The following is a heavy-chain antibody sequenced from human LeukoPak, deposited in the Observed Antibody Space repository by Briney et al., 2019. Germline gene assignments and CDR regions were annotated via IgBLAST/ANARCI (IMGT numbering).Heavy chain of an antibody. CDR2: ISYDGSNK. D-gene: IGHD6-13*01. V-gene: IGHV3-30*03. CDR1: GFTFSSYG. CDR3: ARVGAAAGPYYFDY. J-gene: IGHJ4*02. Sequence: GGSLRLSCTASGFTFSSYGMHWVRQAPGKGLEWVAVISYDGSNKYYADSVKGRFTISRDNSKNALYVQMNSLRAEDTAVYYCARVGAAAGPYYFDYWGQGTLVTVSS.